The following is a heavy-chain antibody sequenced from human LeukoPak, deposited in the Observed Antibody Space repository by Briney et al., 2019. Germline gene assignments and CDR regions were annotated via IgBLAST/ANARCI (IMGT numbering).Heavy chain of an antibody. J-gene: IGHJ3*02. Sequence: PGGSLRLSCAASGFTFSSYSMNWVRQAPGKGLEWVSSISSSSSYIYYADSVKGRFTISRGNAKNSLYLQMNSLRAEDTAVYYCARDTYDILTGYYKWAFDIWGQGTMVTVSS. CDR2: ISSSSSYI. CDR3: ARDTYDILTGYYKWAFDI. V-gene: IGHV3-21*06. D-gene: IGHD3-9*01. CDR1: GFTFSSYS.